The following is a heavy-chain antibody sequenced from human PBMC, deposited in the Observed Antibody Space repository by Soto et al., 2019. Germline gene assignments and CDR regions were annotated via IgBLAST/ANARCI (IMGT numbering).Heavy chain of an antibody. D-gene: IGHD1-26*01. CDR3: ASDPSIVGATWPDY. Sequence: QVQLVESGGGVVQPGRSLRLSCAASGFTFSSYAMHWVRQAPGKGLEWVAVISYDGSNKYYADSVKGRFTISRDNSKNTLYLQMNSLRAEDTAVYYCASDPSIVGATWPDYWGQGTLVTVSS. CDR1: GFTFSSYA. V-gene: IGHV3-30-3*01. CDR2: ISYDGSNK. J-gene: IGHJ4*02.